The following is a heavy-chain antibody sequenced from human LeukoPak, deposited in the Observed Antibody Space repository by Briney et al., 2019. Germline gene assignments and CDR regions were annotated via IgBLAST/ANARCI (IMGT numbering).Heavy chain of an antibody. CDR1: GFTFSSYA. D-gene: IGHD3-22*01. Sequence: GRSLRLSCAASGFTFSSYAIHWVRQAPGKGLEWVAVISYDGSNKYYADSVKGRFTISRDNSKNTLYLQMNSLRAEDTAVYYCARGHYDSSGPLDYWGQGTLVTVSS. CDR2: ISYDGSNK. CDR3: ARGHYDSSGPLDY. J-gene: IGHJ4*02. V-gene: IGHV3-30-3*01.